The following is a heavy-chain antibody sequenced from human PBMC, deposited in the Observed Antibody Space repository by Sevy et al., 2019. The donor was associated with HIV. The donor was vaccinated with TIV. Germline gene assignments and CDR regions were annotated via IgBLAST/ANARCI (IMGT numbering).Heavy chain of an antibody. J-gene: IGHJ3*02. Sequence: GGSLRLSCAASGFTFSSHAMHWVRQAPGKGAEWVAIISYDGSNKYYADSVKGRFTISRDNSKNTLYLQMSSLRAEDTAVYCCARVGYGAFDIWGQGTMVTVSS. CDR2: ISYDGSNK. CDR3: ARVGYGAFDI. V-gene: IGHV3-30-3*01. D-gene: IGHD2-8*01. CDR1: GFTFSSHA.